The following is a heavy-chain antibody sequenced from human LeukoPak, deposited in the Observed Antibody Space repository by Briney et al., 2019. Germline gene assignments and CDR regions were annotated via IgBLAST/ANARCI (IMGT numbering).Heavy chain of an antibody. V-gene: IGHV4-59*12. Sequence: PSETLSLTCTVSGGSISSYYWSWIRQPPGKGLEWIGYIYHSGSTYYNPSLKSRVTISVDRSKNQFSLKLSSVTAADTAVYYCARWVVVVPAAPDYWGQGTLVTVSS. J-gene: IGHJ4*02. D-gene: IGHD2-2*01. CDR2: IYHSGST. CDR1: GGSISSYY. CDR3: ARWVVVVPAAPDY.